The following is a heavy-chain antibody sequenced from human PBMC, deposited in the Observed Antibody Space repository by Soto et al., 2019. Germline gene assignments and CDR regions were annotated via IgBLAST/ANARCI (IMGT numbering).Heavy chain of an antibody. V-gene: IGHV3-30*18. CDR2: ISYDGSNK. CDR3: AKDNGSGCDWLRVGDASDI. CDR1: GFTFSSYG. Sequence: QVQLVESGGGVVQPGRSLRLSCAASGFTFSSYGMHWVRQAPGKGLEWVAVISYDGSNKYYADSVKGRLTISRDNSKNTLHLQMNSLRGEDTAVYYCAKDNGSGCDWLRVGDASDIWGHGTMVTVSS. J-gene: IGHJ3*02. D-gene: IGHD5-12*01.